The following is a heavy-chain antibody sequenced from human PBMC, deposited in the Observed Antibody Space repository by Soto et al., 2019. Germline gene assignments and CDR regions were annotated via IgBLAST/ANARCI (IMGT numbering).Heavy chain of an antibody. V-gene: IGHV4-4*07. CDR2: IYSSGST. D-gene: IGHD3-3*01. CDR1: GGTLSGYY. Sequence: ETLSLTCTVTGGTLSGYYWTWIRQSAGGGLEWIGRIYSSGSTNYNPSLKSRVTISLDTSMSHFSLRLRSVSAADTAVYYCARGQRFSDWFDPWGQGTLVTVSS. CDR3: ARGQRFSDWFDP. J-gene: IGHJ5*02.